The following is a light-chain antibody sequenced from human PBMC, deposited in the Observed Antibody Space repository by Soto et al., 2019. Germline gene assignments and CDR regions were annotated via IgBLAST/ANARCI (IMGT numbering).Light chain of an antibody. CDR3: AAWDDSLNGSYV. CDR2: SNN. Sequence: QSVLTQPPSTSGTPGQRVTISCSGSRSNIGSNTVTWYQQLPGTTPKLLIYSNNQRTSGVPDRFSGSKSCTSASLAISGLQSEHEADYYCAAWDDSLNGSYVFGTGTKSPS. V-gene: IGLV1-44*01. J-gene: IGLJ1*01. CDR1: RSNIGSNT.